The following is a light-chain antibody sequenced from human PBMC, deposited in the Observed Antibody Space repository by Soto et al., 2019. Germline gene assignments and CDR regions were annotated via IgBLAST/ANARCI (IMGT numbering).Light chain of an antibody. J-gene: IGKJ2*01. CDR1: QGIRSD. V-gene: IGKV1-17*01. Sequence: DIQMTQSPSSLSASVGDRVTITCRASQGIRSDLGWYQQKPGIAPKRLIYGASSLQSGVPSRFSGSGSGTEFTLTISSLQPEDFSTYYCLQHNTYPYTFGQGTKLEIQ. CDR3: LQHNTYPYT. CDR2: GAS.